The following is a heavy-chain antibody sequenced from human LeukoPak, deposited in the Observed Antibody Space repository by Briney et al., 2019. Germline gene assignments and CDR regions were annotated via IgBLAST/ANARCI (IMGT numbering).Heavy chain of an antibody. Sequence: GGSLRLSCAASGFTFSSSAMSWVRQAPGKGLEWVSSISGSGGSTYYADSVKGRFTISRDNAKNSLYLQMNSLRAEDTAVYYCARDTTMTFDYWGQGTLVTVSS. J-gene: IGHJ4*02. CDR2: ISGSGGST. CDR3: ARDTTMTFDY. V-gene: IGHV3-23*01. CDR1: GFTFSSSA. D-gene: IGHD3-22*01.